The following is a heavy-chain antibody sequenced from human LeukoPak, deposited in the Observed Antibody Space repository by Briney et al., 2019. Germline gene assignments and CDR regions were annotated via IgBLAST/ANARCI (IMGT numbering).Heavy chain of an antibody. CDR3: ARAARYCSSTSCRADFDY. J-gene: IGHJ4*02. CDR2: IYTTYNP. CDR1: GGSVSSYY. V-gene: IGHV4-4*07. Sequence: SETLSLTCTVSGGSVSSYYWSWIRQPAGKGLEWIGRIYTTYNPSYNPSLKSRVTISVETSKNQFSLKLTSVTAADTAVYYCARAARYCSSTSCRADFDYWGQGALVTVSS. D-gene: IGHD2-2*01.